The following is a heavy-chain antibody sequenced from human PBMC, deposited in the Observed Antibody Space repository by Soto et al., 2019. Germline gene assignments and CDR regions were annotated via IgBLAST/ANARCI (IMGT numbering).Heavy chain of an antibody. D-gene: IGHD7-27*01. V-gene: IGHV1-2*02. CDR3: ALGHLVVEGGNPGLDN. CDR2: INPKNGDT. CDR1: AYTFTDYY. J-gene: IGHJ4*02. Sequence: GASVKVSCKASAYTFTDYYIHWVRQAPGQGLEWMGWINPKNGDTSYAQKFQGRVSLTRDTSITTAFMELSGLRSDDPAFYHCALGHLVVEGGNPGLDNWGQGSLVTVSS.